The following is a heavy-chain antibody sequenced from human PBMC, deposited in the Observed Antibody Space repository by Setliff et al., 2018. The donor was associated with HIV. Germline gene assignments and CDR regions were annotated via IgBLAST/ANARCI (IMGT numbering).Heavy chain of an antibody. Sequence: GGSLRLSCAASGFTFSSYTMNWVRQAPGKGLEWVSSISSSSSNIYYADSVKGRFTISRDNSKNTLYLQMNSLRAEDTAVYYCARDVVVATITQYYYYMDVWGKGTTVTVSS. CDR3: ARDVVVATITQYYYYMDV. V-gene: IGHV3-21*01. CDR1: GFTFSSYT. J-gene: IGHJ6*03. CDR2: ISSSSSNI. D-gene: IGHD5-12*01.